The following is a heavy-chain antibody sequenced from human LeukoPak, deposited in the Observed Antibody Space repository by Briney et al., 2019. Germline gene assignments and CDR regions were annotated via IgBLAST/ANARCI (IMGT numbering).Heavy chain of an antibody. Sequence: PSETLSLTCTASGGSISSHYWSRIRQPPGKGLEWIGYIYYSGSTNYNPSLKSRVTISVDTSKNQFSLKLTSVTTADTAVYYCAREGYGDFVYFDYWGQGTLVTVSP. J-gene: IGHJ4*02. CDR3: AREGYGDFVYFDY. CDR2: IYYSGST. V-gene: IGHV4-59*11. D-gene: IGHD4-17*01. CDR1: GGSISSHY.